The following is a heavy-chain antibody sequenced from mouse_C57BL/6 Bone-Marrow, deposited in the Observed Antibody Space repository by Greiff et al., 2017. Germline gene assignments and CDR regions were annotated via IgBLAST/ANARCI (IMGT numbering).Heavy chain of an antibody. CDR1: GFNIKDDY. Sequence: SGAELVRPGASVKLSCTASGFNIKDDYMHWVKQRPEQGLEWIGWIDPENGDTEYASKFQGKATITADTSSNTAYLQLSSLTAEDTAVYYCTTDYYGSSYDYYAMDYWGQGTSVTVSS. D-gene: IGHD1-1*01. V-gene: IGHV14-4*01. CDR3: TTDYYGSSYDYYAMDY. J-gene: IGHJ4*01. CDR2: IDPENGDT.